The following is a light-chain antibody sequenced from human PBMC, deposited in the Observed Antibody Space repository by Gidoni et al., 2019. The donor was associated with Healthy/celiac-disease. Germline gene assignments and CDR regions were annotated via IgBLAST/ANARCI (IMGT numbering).Light chain of an antibody. CDR2: GNS. CDR3: QSYDSSLSGSV. CDR1: SSNSGAGYD. J-gene: IGLJ2*01. V-gene: IGLV1-40*01. Sequence: QYVLTQPHSVAGSPGQRVTISCTGSSSNSGAGYDVHWYQQLPGTAPKLLIYGNSNRPSGVPDRFSGSKSGTSASLAITGLQAEDEADYYCQSYDSSLSGSVFGGGTKLTVL.